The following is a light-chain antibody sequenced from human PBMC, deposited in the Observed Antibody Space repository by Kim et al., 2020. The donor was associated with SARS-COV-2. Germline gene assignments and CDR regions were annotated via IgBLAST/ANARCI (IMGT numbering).Light chain of an antibody. CDR3: AAWDDSLSGGV. CDR2: RNN. CDR1: SSNIGSNY. J-gene: IGLJ2*01. V-gene: IGLV1-47*01. Sequence: ELTQPPSASGTPGQRVTISCSGSSSNIGSNYVYWYQQLPGTAPKLLIYRNNQRPSGVPDRFSGSKSGTSASLAISGLRSEDEADYYCAAWDDSLSGGVFGGGTQLTVL.